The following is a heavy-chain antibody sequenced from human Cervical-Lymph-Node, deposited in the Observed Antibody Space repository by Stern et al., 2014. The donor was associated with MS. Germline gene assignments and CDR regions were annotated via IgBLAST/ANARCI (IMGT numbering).Heavy chain of an antibody. CDR2: IYYSGST. CDR3: ARGAADGPDY. D-gene: IGHD6-25*01. CDR1: GGSISSYY. V-gene: IGHV4-59*01. J-gene: IGHJ4*02. Sequence: QVQLQESGPGLVKPSETLSLTCTVSGGSISSYYWSWIRQPPGKGLECIGYIYYSGSTNYNPSLKSRVTISVDTSKNQFSLKLSSVTAADTAVYYCARGAADGPDYWGQGTLVTVSS.